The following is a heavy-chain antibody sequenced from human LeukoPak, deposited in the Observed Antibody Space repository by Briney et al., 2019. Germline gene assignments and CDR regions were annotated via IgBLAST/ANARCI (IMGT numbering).Heavy chain of an antibody. CDR2: IYYSGST. J-gene: IGHJ3*02. CDR3: ARESLPSYGDYEQAFDI. D-gene: IGHD4-17*01. V-gene: IGHV4-59*01. CDR1: GGSISSYY. Sequence: SETLSLTCTVSGGSISSYYWSWIRQPPGKGLEWIGYIYYSGSTNYNPSLKSRVTISVDTSKNQFSLKLSSVTAADTAVYYCARESLPSYGDYEQAFDIWGQGTMVTVSS.